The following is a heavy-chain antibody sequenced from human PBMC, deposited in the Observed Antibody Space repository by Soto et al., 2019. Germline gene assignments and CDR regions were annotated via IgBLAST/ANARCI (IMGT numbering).Heavy chain of an antibody. Sequence: SVKVSCKASGFTFTSSAVQWVRQARGQRLELIGWIVVGSGNTNYAQKFQERVTITRDMSTSTAYMELSSLRSEDTAVYYCAADCRGGSCYSHYYYYGMDVWGQGTTVTVSS. CDR2: IVVGSGNT. D-gene: IGHD2-15*01. CDR3: AADCRGGSCYSHYYYYGMDV. V-gene: IGHV1-58*01. CDR1: GFTFTSSA. J-gene: IGHJ6*02.